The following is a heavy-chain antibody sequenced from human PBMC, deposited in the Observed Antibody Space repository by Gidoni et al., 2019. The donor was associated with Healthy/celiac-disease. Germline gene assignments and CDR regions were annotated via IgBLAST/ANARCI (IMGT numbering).Heavy chain of an antibody. CDR2: IWYDGSNK. V-gene: IGHV3-33*01. J-gene: IGHJ4*02. CDR1: GFTFSSYG. Sequence: QVQLVESGGGVVQPGRSLRLSCAASGFTFSSYGMHWVRQAPGKGLEWVAVIWYDGSNKYYADSVKGRFTISRDNSKNTLYLQMNSLRAEDTAVYYCAREISSSWYFSFDYWGQGTLVTVSS. CDR3: AREISSSWYFSFDY. D-gene: IGHD6-13*01.